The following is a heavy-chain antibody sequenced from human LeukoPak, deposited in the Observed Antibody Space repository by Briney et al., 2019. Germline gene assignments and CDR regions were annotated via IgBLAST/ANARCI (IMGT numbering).Heavy chain of an antibody. Sequence: SETLSLTCAVYGESFKDYYWNWIRQPPGKGLEWIGEINHSGSSNYNPSLKSRVTISVDTSKNQFSLKLSSVTAADTAVYYCARKTGYSSSWFVFRYFDYWGQGTLVTVSS. D-gene: IGHD6-13*01. V-gene: IGHV4-34*01. CDR2: INHSGSS. CDR1: GESFKDYY. CDR3: ARKTGYSSSWFVFRYFDY. J-gene: IGHJ4*02.